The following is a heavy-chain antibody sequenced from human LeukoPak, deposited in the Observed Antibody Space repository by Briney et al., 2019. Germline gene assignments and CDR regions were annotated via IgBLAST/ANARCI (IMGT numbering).Heavy chain of an antibody. D-gene: IGHD3-10*01. CDR1: GGTFSSYG. V-gene: IGHV3-23*01. J-gene: IGHJ6*03. CDR3: AKASGESVYYYYYMDV. Sequence: GGTLRLFCAASGGTFSSYGMSWVRQAPGMGLEWVSAISGSGGSTYYADSVKGRFTISRDNSKNTLYLQMNSLRAEDTAVYYCAKASGESVYYYYYMDVWGKGTTVTISS. CDR2: ISGSGGST.